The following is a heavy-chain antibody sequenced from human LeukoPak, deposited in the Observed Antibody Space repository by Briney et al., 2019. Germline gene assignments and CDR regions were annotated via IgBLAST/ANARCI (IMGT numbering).Heavy chain of an antibody. D-gene: IGHD3-10*01. J-gene: IGHJ5*02. Sequence: SETPSLTCTVSGGSISSSSYYWGWIRQPPGKGLEWIGSIYYSGSTYYNPSLKSRVTISVDTSKNQFSLKLSSVTAADTAVYYCARLGITMVRGPIDPWGQGTLVTVSS. V-gene: IGHV4-39*01. CDR3: ARLGITMVRGPIDP. CDR1: GGSISSSSYY. CDR2: IYYSGST.